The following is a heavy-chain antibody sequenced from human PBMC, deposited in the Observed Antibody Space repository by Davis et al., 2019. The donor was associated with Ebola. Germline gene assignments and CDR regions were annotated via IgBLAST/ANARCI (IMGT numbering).Heavy chain of an antibody. D-gene: IGHD3-3*01. J-gene: IGHJ4*02. Sequence: PGGSLRLSCAASGFTFSSYGMHWVRQAPGKGLEWVAVISYDGSNKYYADSVKGRFTISRDNSKNTLYLQMNSLRAEDTAVYYCAKTYYDFWSGSYWGQGTLVTVSS. CDR2: ISYDGSNK. CDR1: GFTFSSYG. CDR3: AKTYYDFWSGSY. V-gene: IGHV3-30*18.